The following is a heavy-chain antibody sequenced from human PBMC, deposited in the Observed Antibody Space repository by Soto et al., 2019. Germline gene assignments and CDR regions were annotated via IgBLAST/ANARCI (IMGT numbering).Heavy chain of an antibody. CDR3: ARGAGSSGWSHHFDY. V-gene: IGHV3-64*04. D-gene: IGHD6-19*01. CDR2: ISSSGGST. CDR1: GFTFSNSA. Sequence: GGSLRLSCSASGFTFSNSAMHWVRQAPGKGLEYVSAISSSGGSTYYADSVKGRFTISRDNSKNTLYLQMNSLRAEDTALYYCARGAGSSGWSHHFDYWGQGTLVTVSS. J-gene: IGHJ4*02.